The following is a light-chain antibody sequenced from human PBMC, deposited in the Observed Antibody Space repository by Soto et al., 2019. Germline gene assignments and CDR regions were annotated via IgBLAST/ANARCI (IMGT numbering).Light chain of an antibody. CDR1: QSVSSY. V-gene: IGKV3-11*01. CDR3: QQRSIWVT. CDR2: DAS. Sequence: EVVLTQSPTTLSLSPGDRATLSCRASQSVSSYLAWYQQKPGQAPRLLIYDASKSATGIPARFSGSGSGTDFTLTISSLEPEDVAVHYCQQRSIWVTFGGGPKVEIK. J-gene: IGKJ4*01.